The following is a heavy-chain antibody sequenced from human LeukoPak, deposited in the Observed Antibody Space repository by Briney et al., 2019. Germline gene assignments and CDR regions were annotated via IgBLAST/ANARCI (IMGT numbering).Heavy chain of an antibody. CDR1: GGTFSSYA. D-gene: IGHD5-24*01. CDR2: IIPILGTA. CDR3: ARDMSRDGYNQD. V-gene: IGHV1-69*04. J-gene: IGHJ4*02. Sequence: SVKVSCKASGGTFSSYAISWVRQAPGQGLEWMGRIIPILGTANYAQKFQGRVTITADKSTSTAYMELSSLRSEDTAVYYCARDMSRDGYNQDWGQGTLVTVSS.